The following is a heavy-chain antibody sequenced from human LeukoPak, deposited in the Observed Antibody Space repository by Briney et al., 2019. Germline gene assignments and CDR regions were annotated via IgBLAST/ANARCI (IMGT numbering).Heavy chain of an antibody. J-gene: IGHJ4*02. Sequence: SETLSLTCTVSGGSISSGDYYWSWIRQPPGKGLEWIGYIYYSGSTYYNPSLKSRVTISVDTSKNQFSLKLSSVTAADTAVYYCARIYDFWSGYPGASGFDYWGQGTLVTVSS. D-gene: IGHD3-3*01. CDR1: GGSISSGDYY. CDR2: IYYSGST. V-gene: IGHV4-30-4*08. CDR3: ARIYDFWSGYPGASGFDY.